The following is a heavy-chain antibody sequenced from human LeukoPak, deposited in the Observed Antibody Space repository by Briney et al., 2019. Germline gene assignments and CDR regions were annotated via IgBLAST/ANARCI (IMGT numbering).Heavy chain of an antibody. Sequence: PGGSLRLSCAASGFTVSNNYMSWVRQAPGKGLEWVSVIYSGGSTYYADSVKGRFTISRHNSKNTLYLQMNSLRAEDTAVYYCARGDYDYVWGSYRYSFYGMDVWGQGTTVTVSS. V-gene: IGHV3-53*04. CDR3: ARGDYDYVWGSYRYSFYGMDV. D-gene: IGHD3-16*02. J-gene: IGHJ6*02. CDR2: IYSGGST. CDR1: GFTVSNNY.